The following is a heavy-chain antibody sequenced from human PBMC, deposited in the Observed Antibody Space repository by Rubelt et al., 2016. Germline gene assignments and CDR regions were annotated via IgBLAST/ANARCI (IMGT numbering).Heavy chain of an antibody. CDR2: IYSSGST. CDR3: ARHNSLSPGISLDF. D-gene: IGHD6-13*01. Sequence: QVQLQQWGAGLLKASETLSRTCAVYGGSFSGHYWGWIRQPPGKGLEWIGYIYSSGSTNYNPSLQSRVTISVDTSKNQFPPKVSSVSAADTAIYYCARHNSLSPGISLDFWGQGTLVTVSS. V-gene: IGHV4-34*11. CDR1: GGSFSGHY. J-gene: IGHJ4*02.